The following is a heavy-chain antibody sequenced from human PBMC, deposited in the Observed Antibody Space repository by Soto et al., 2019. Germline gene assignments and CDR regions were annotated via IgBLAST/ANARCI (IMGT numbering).Heavy chain of an antibody. Sequence: SETLSLTCTVSGGSISSYYWGWIRQPPGKGLEWIGTIYYSVNTYYNPSLKSRVTISVDPSKKQFSLKLSSVTAADTAVYYCASRHDNTGYLTYWGQGSLVTGSS. CDR2: IYYSVNT. D-gene: IGHD3-22*01. CDR3: ASRHDNTGYLTY. CDR1: GGSISSYY. J-gene: IGHJ4*02. V-gene: IGHV4-39*01.